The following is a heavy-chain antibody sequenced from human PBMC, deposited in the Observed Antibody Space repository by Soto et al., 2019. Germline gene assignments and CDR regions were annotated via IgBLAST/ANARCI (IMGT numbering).Heavy chain of an antibody. CDR3: AKDGAYGSGTYYFDY. CDR2: ISYDGNNK. D-gene: IGHD3-10*01. Sequence: GGSLRLSCAASGFTFSNAWINWVRQAPGKGLEWVAVISYDGNNKFYADSVKGRFTISRDNSNNTLYLQMNSLRAEDTAVYYCAKDGAYGSGTYYFDYWGQGTLVTVSS. CDR1: GFTFSNAW. J-gene: IGHJ4*01. V-gene: IGHV3-30*18.